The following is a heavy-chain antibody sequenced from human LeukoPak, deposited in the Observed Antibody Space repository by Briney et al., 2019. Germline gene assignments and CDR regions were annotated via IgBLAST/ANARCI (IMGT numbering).Heavy chain of an antibody. CDR1: GGSISSYY. CDR3: ARLVVTLNFYGMDV. V-gene: IGHV4-59*08. J-gene: IGHJ6*02. D-gene: IGHD2-21*02. CDR2: IYYSGST. Sequence: PSETLSLTCTVSGGSISSYYWGWIRQPPGKGLEWIGYIYYSGSTNYNPSLKSRVTISVDTSKNQFSLKLSSVTAADTAVYYCARLVVTLNFYGMDVWGQGTTVTVSS.